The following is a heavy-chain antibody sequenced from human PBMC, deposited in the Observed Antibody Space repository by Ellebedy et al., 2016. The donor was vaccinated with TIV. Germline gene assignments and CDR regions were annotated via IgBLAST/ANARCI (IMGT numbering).Heavy chain of an antibody. CDR1: GFTFSDYY. Sequence: GESLKISCVASGFTFSDYYMGWIRQAPGKGLEWISDISDTSRTIYYADSVKGRFTISRDNAKKSLYLQMNSLRAEDTAIYYCARQFYFGSSDYWGQGTLVTVSS. D-gene: IGHD3-10*01. J-gene: IGHJ4*02. CDR3: ARQFYFGSSDY. CDR2: ISDTSRTI. V-gene: IGHV3-11*01.